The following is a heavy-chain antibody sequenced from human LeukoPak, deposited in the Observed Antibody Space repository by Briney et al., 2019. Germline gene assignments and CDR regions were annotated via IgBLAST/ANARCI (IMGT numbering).Heavy chain of an antibody. CDR2: IWYDGSNS. CDR3: TTVRGSTSSRWYRDY. CDR1: GVSSCSYG. V-gene: IGHV3-33*01. D-gene: IGHD6-13*01. J-gene: IGHJ4*02. Sequence: SLRRSSAAAGVSSCSYGMHWVRQAPDKGLEWVAGIWYDGSNSYYADSVKGRFTISRDNSRNTLYLQMNSLRGEDTAVYYCTTVRGSTSSRWYRDYWGQGTLVTVSS.